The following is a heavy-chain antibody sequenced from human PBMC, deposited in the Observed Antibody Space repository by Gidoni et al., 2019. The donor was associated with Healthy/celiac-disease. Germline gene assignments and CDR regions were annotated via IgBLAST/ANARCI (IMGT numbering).Heavy chain of an antibody. Sequence: QVQLVESGGGLVKPGGSLRLSCSASGFTFSHYYMSWIRQAPGKGLEWVSYISSSGDTIYYADSVKGRFTISRDNAKNSLYLQMNSLRAEDTAMYYCAREDSRNYYYEVGGVDYWGQGTLVTVSS. D-gene: IGHD3-22*01. V-gene: IGHV3-11*01. CDR3: AREDSRNYYYEVGGVDY. CDR2: ISSSGDTI. J-gene: IGHJ4*02. CDR1: GFTFSHYY.